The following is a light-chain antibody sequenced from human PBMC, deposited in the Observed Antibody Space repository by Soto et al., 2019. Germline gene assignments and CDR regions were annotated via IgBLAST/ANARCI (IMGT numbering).Light chain of an antibody. J-gene: IGKJ4*01. CDR3: QQYKDWPLT. Sequence: ERVMTQSPATLSVSPGERATLSCRASQSVSSDLAWYQQKPDQAPRLVIYDASTRATGIPARFSGSGSGTEFTLTISSLQPEDFALYYCQQYKDWPLTFGGGTKVEIK. CDR1: QSVSSD. V-gene: IGKV3-15*01. CDR2: DAS.